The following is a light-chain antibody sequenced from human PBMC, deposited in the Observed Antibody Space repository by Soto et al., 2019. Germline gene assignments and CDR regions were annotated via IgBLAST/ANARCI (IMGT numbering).Light chain of an antibody. CDR2: GGS. J-gene: IGKJ4*01. Sequence: EIVLTQSPGTLSLSPGERATLSCRASQSVSISYLAWYQQKPGQAPRLLIYGGSSRATGIPDRFSGSGSGTDFTLTISRLEPEDFAVYYCQQYISSPRTFGGGTKVEI. CDR1: QSVSISY. CDR3: QQYISSPRT. V-gene: IGKV3-20*01.